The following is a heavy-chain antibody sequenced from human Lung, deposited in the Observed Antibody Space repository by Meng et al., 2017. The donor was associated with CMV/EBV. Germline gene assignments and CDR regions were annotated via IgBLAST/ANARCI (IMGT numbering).Heavy chain of an antibody. CDR2: MNPDRGAV. D-gene: IGHD4-11*01. CDR1: GYTFTGYY. CDR3: ARDLKGTTLTATGLYGMDV. V-gene: IGHV1-2*02. J-gene: IGHJ6*02. Sequence: SVXVSXXASGYTFTGYYILWVRQAPGQGLEWMGWMNPDRGAVNYVQKFQGRVTMTRDSSISTAYMELSRLRSDDTAVYYCARDLKGTTLTATGLYGMDVWGQGXTVTVSS.